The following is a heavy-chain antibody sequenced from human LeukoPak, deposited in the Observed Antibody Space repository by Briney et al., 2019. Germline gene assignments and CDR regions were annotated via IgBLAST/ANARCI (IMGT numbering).Heavy chain of an antibody. CDR1: GFTFSDYW. J-gene: IGHJ4*02. CDR2: IKEDGSEK. V-gene: IGHV3-7*01. Sequence: GGSLRLSCAAYGFTFSDYWMTWVRQAPGKGLEWVANIKEDGSEKYYVDSVKGRSTISRDNAKNSLFLEMNSLRVEDTAVYYCAKGGRVADYWGQGALVTVSS. D-gene: IGHD3-10*01. CDR3: AKGGRVADY.